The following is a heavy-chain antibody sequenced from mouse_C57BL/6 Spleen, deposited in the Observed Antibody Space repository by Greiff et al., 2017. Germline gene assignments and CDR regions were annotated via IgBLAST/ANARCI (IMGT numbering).Heavy chain of an antibody. Sequence: VQLQESGAELVRPGASVTLSCKASGYTFTDYEMHWVKQTPVHGLEWIGAIDPETGGTAYNQKFKGKAILTADKSSSTAYMELRSLTSEDSAVYYCTRGYYVNSPWFAYWGQGTLVTVSA. V-gene: IGHV1-15*01. CDR1: GYTFTDYE. CDR2: IDPETGGT. CDR3: TRGYYVNSPWFAY. J-gene: IGHJ3*01. D-gene: IGHD2-1*01.